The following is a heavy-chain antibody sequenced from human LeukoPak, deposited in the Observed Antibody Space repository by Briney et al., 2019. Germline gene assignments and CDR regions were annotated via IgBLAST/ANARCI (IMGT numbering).Heavy chain of an antibody. V-gene: IGHV3-23*01. D-gene: IGHD3-22*01. Sequence: GGSLRLSCAASGFTFSSYALSWVRQAPGKGLEWVSGISGSSGNTYYADSVKGRFTISRDNSKNTLYLQMNSLSAEDTAVYYCAKDKFLYYYESSLDYWGQGTLVTVSS. J-gene: IGHJ4*02. CDR2: ISGSSGNT. CDR3: AKDKFLYYYESSLDY. CDR1: GFTFSSYA.